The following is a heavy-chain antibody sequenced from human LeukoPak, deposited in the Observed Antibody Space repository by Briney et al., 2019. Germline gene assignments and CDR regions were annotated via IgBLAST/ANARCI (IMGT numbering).Heavy chain of an antibody. D-gene: IGHD3/OR15-3a*01. Sequence: GGSLRLSCAASGFTFSSYAMSWVRQAPGKGLEWVSAISGSGGSTYYADSVRGRFTISRDNSKNTLYLQMNSLRAEDTAVYYCAKYRPPIFGPVRSFDYWGQGTLVTVSS. CDR1: GFTFSSYA. CDR2: ISGSGGST. V-gene: IGHV3-23*01. J-gene: IGHJ4*02. CDR3: AKYRPPIFGPVRSFDY.